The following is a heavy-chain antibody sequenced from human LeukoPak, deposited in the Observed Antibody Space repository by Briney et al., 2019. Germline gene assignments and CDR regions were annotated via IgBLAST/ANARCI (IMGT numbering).Heavy chain of an antibody. V-gene: IGHV4-39*07. CDR1: GGSISSSSYY. Sequence: SETLSLTCTVSGGSISSSSYYWGWIRQPPGKGLEWIGSIYYSGNTYYNPSLKSRVTISVDTSQNQFSLKLSSVTAADTAVYYCARGHTAMAYYYYDSSFPTDYWGQGTLVTVSS. CDR3: ARGHTAMAYYYYDSSFPTDY. J-gene: IGHJ4*02. CDR2: IYYSGNT. D-gene: IGHD3-22*01.